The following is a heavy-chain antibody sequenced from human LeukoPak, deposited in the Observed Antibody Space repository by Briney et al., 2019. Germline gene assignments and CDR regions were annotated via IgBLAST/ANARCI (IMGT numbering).Heavy chain of an antibody. CDR2: INHSGST. V-gene: IGHV4-34*01. J-gene: IGHJ4*02. CDR1: EFSVGSNY. CDR3: ARGDRYNWNYLCY. D-gene: IGHD1-7*01. Sequence: QSGGSLRLSCAASEFSVGSNYMTWIRQPPGKGLEWIGEINHSGSTNYNPSLKSRVTISVDTSKNQFSLKLSSVTAADTAVYYCARGDRYNWNYLCYWGQGTLVTVSS.